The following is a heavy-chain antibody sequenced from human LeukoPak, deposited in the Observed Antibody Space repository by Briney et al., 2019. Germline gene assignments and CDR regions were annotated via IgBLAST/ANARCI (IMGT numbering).Heavy chain of an antibody. Sequence: PSETLSLTCAVYGGSFSGYYWSWIRQPPGKGLEWIGEINHSGSTSYNPSLKSRVTISVDTSKNQFSLKLSSVTAADTAVYYCARVRPDIVASARYYYYYYMDVWGKGTTVTVSS. J-gene: IGHJ6*03. D-gene: IGHD5-12*01. CDR2: INHSGST. V-gene: IGHV4-34*01. CDR3: ARVRPDIVASARYYYYYYMDV. CDR1: GGSFSGYY.